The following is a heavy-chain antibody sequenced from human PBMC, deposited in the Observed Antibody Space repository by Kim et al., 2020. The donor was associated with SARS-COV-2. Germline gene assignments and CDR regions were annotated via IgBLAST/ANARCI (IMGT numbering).Heavy chain of an antibody. D-gene: IGHD1-20*01. CDR3: ARDDRDYNWNDARYYGMDV. J-gene: IGHJ6*02. Sequence: SRVTISVDTSKNQFSLKLSSVTAADTAVYYCARDDRDYNWNDARYYGMDVWGQGTTVTVSS. V-gene: IGHV4-59*01.